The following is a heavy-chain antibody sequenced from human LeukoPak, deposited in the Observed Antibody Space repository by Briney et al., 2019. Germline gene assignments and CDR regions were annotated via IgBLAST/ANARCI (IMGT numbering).Heavy chain of an antibody. J-gene: IGHJ3*01. CDR3: AREFRTTTWSFDAFDL. D-gene: IGHD1/OR15-1a*01. CDR2: INPSGGST. CDR1: GYTFTTYY. Sequence: ASVKVSCKASGYTFTTYYMNWVRQAPGQGLEWMGIINPSGGSTSYAQKFQGRVTMTRDTSTSTVYMELSSLRSEDTAVYYCAREFRTTTWSFDAFDLWGQGTMVTVSS. V-gene: IGHV1-46*01.